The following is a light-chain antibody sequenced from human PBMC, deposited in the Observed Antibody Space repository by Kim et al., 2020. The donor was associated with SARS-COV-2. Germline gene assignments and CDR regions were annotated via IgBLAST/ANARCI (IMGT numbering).Light chain of an antibody. CDR1: SSNIGTNH. CDR3: ATWDGRLTAGV. J-gene: IGLJ3*02. CDR2: DSH. Sequence: GEEVTISCTGSSSNIGTNHVSWYRQFPGTAPQLLIYDSHSRPSGIPDRFSGSKSGTSATLGITGLQTGDEADYYCATWDGRLTAGVFGGGTKVTVL. V-gene: IGLV1-51*01.